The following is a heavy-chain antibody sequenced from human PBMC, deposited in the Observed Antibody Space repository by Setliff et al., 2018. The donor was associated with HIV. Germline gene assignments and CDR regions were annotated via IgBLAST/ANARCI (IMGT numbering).Heavy chain of an antibody. V-gene: IGHV1-69*05. D-gene: IGHD3-10*01. CDR1: GGTFSSYA. CDR2: IIPILGTA. J-gene: IGHJ3*02. Sequence: SVKVSCKASGGTFSSYAISWVRQAPGQGLEWMGGIIPILGTANYAQKFQGRVTITTDESTSTAYMELSSLRSEDTAVYYCARDRGEVAMVRGAHDAFDIWGQGTMVTVSS. CDR3: ARDRGEVAMVRGAHDAFDI.